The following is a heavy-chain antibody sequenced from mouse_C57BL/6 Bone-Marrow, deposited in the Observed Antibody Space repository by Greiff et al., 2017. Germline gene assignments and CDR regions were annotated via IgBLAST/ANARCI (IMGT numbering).Heavy chain of an antibody. CDR3: TSQLGRWGLAD. V-gene: IGHV14-4*01. D-gene: IGHD4-1*02. CDR1: GFNIKDDY. Sequence: EVQLQQSGAELVRPGASVKLSCTASGFNIKDDYMHWVKQRPEQGLEWIGWIDPENGDTAYDSKFQGKATITADTSSNTAYLQLSSLTSEDTAVYYGTSQLGRWGLADWGQGTLVTVSA. CDR2: IDPENGDT. J-gene: IGHJ3*01.